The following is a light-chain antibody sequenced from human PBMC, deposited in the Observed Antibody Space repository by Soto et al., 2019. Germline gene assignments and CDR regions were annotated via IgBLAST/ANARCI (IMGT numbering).Light chain of an antibody. J-gene: IGKJ2*01. CDR3: QQSYNSPYT. Sequence: DIQMTQSPASLSASVGDRVTITCRASHAINKNLNWYRHKLGKAPELLIYDASDSQAGVPSRFSGSGSGADFTLIISGLQPEDFATYYCQQSYNSPYTFGQGTKLEIK. CDR1: HAINKN. CDR2: DAS. V-gene: IGKV1-39*01.